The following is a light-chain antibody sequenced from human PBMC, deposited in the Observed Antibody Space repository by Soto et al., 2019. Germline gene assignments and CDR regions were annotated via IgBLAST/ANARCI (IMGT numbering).Light chain of an antibody. CDR1: FSNIGYNF. CDR2: DNN. J-gene: IGLJ2*01. CDR3: GTWDTSLTAGV. Sequence: QSVLTQPPSVSAAPGQTVTISCSGSFSNIGYNFVSWYQQLPGTAPKLLIYDNNKRPSGIPDRFSGSKSGTSATLGITGLQTGDEADYYCGTWDTSLTAGVFGGGTKVTVL. V-gene: IGLV1-51*01.